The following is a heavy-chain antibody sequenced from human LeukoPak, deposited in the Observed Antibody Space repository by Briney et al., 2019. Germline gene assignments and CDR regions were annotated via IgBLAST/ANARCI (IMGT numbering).Heavy chain of an antibody. V-gene: IGHV3-30*18. CDR2: ISYDGSDK. CDR3: AKAHYDIWAIDY. Sequence: GRSLRLSCAASGFTFSSYGMHWVRQAPGKGLEWVAVISYDGSDKYYADSVKGRFTISRDNSKNTLCLQMNSLRAEDTAVYYCAKAHYDIWAIDYWGQGTLVTVSS. D-gene: IGHD3-9*01. J-gene: IGHJ4*02. CDR1: GFTFSSYG.